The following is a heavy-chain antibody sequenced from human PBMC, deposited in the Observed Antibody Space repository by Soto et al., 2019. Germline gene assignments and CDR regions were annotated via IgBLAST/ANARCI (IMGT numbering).Heavy chain of an antibody. CDR2: IWYDGSNK. CDR1: GFTFSSYG. D-gene: IGHD3-3*01. CDR3: ARGSGGWLLYSEYGMDV. Sequence: PGGSLRLSCAASGFTFSSYGMHWVRQAPGKGLEWVAVIWYDGSNKYYGDSVKGRFTISRDNSKNTLYLQMNSLRAEDTAVYYCARGSGGWLLYSEYGMDVWGQGTKVTVSS. V-gene: IGHV3-33*01. J-gene: IGHJ6*02.